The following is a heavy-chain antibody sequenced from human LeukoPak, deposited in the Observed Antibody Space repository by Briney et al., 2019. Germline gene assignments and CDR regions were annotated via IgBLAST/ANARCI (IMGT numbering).Heavy chain of an antibody. J-gene: IGHJ5*02. CDR2: IDRNGGT. CDR3: ARDQHGSGSYSAFVNWFDP. V-gene: IGHV4-4*07. D-gene: IGHD3-10*01. Sequence: SGTLTLTCGVSGDSITNYFWSWIRQPARGGLEWIGHIDRNGGTNYNPSLWGRVTMSVDTSKNQFCLRVTSVTAADTAVYYCARDQHGSGSYSAFVNWFDPWGRGTLVTVSS. CDR1: GDSITNYF.